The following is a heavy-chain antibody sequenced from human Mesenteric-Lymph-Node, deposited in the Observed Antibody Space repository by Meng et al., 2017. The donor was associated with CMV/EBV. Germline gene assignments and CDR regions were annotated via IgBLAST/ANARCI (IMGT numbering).Heavy chain of an antibody. CDR2: IRSKIYGGRA. CDR1: GFTFSSYA. V-gene: IGHV3-49*04. Sequence: GESLKISCAASGFTFSSYAMHWVRQAPGKGVEWVGFIRSKIYGGRAEYAASVKGRFTISRDDSKSIAYLQMNSLQTEDTAVYYCTRGDRMDVWGQGTTVTVSS. CDR3: TRGDRMDV. J-gene: IGHJ6*02.